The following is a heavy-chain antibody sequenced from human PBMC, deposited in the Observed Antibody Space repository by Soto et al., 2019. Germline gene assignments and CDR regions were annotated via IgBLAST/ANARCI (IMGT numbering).Heavy chain of an antibody. CDR3: ARQQWLVLNAFDI. V-gene: IGHV4-59*13. Sequence: QVQLQESGPGLVKPSETLSLTCTVSGGSISSYYWCWIRQPPGKGLEWIGYIYYSGSTNYNPSLRRRVTISVDTSKNQFSLKLSSVTAADTAVYYCARQQWLVLNAFDIWGQGTMVTVSS. J-gene: IGHJ3*02. CDR1: GGSISSYY. D-gene: IGHD6-19*01. CDR2: IYYSGST.